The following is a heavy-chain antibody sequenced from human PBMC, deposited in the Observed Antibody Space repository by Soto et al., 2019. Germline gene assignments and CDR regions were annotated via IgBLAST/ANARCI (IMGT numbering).Heavy chain of an antibody. J-gene: IGHJ4*02. CDR2: ISGSGVST. CDR1: GFTFSSYA. D-gene: IGHD3-16*01. V-gene: IGHV3-23*01. CDR3: AKGGYDYVWGSFDY. Sequence: GGSLRLSCAASGFTFSSYAMSWVRQAPGKGLEWVSGISGSGVSTYYADSVKGRFTISRDNSKNTLYLQMNSLRAEDTAVYYCAKGGYDYVWGSFDYWGQGTLVTVSS.